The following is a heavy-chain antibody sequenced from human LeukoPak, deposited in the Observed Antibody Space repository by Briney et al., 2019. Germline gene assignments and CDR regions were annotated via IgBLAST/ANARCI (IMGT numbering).Heavy chain of an antibody. CDR3: ARAKWFFDL. V-gene: IGHV3-7*05. J-gene: IGHJ2*01. CDR2: IKEDGSEK. CDR1: GFTFSSYW. Sequence: GGSLRLSCAASGFTFSSYWMTWVRQAPGKGLEWVAKIKEDGSEKYYVDSVKGRYTISRDNAKNSLYLQMNSLRDDDTAVYYCARAKWFFDLWGRGTLVTVSS.